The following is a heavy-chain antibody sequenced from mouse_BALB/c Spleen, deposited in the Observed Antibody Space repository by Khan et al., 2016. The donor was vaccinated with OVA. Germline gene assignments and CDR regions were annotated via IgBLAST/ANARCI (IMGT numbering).Heavy chain of an antibody. V-gene: IGHV1S134*01. J-gene: IGHJ2*01. Sequence: VQLQQPGAELGRPGSSVKLSCKTSGFTFTSYGIKWVKQRPGQGLEWIGYIYPGNGYTVYNEKFQGKATLTSDTSASTAYMQFRSLTSEDSAIXFCAAAYYRNYFDYWGQGTTLTVSS. D-gene: IGHD2-14*01. CDR2: IYPGNGYT. CDR3: AAAYYRNYFDY. CDR1: GFTFTSYG.